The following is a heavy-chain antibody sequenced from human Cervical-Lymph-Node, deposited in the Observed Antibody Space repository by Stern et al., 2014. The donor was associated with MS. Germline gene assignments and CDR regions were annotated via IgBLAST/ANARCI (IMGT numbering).Heavy chain of an antibody. J-gene: IGHJ4*02. CDR1: GYSFTNYW. D-gene: IGHD6-19*01. CDR2: IYPGDSDT. V-gene: IGHV5-51*01. Sequence: EVQLVESGAEVKKPGVSLKISCKGSGYSFTNYWIGWVRQMPGKGLEWMGIIYPGDSDTRYSPSFQGQVTISADKSIRTASLQWSSLKASDTAMYYCARHCAKREQCAFDYWGQGTLVTVSS. CDR3: ARHCAKREQCAFDY.